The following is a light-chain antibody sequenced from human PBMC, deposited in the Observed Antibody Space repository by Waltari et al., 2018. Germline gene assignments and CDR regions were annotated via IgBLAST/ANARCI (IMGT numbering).Light chain of an antibody. V-gene: IGLV2-11*01. CDR1: SSDVGSYDY. Sequence: QSALTQPRSVSGSPGQSVTISCTGTSSDVGSYDYVSWYQQHPGKAPKVMIYDVNKRPSVGPDRFSGSKSGSTAALTISGRQAEEEAEYYCCSYGGSYYVLGTGTEVTVL. CDR2: DVN. J-gene: IGLJ1*01. CDR3: CSYGGSYYV.